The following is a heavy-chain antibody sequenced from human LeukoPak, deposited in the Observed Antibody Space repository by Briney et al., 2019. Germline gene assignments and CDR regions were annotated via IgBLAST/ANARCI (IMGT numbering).Heavy chain of an antibody. V-gene: IGHV5-51*01. CDR3: VRSPACSGGDCYPNWFDP. J-gene: IGHJ5*02. CDR1: GYSFTHNW. CDR2: IYPGDSNT. Sequence: GESLKISCKSSGYSFTHNWIGWVRQMPGKGLEWMGIIYPGDSNTKYSPPFQGQVTISVDKSITTAYLQWSSLKASDTAMYYYVRSPACSGGDCYPNWFDPWGQGTLVTVSS. D-gene: IGHD2-15*01.